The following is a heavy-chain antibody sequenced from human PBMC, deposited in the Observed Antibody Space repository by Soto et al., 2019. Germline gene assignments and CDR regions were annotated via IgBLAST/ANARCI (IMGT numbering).Heavy chain of an antibody. J-gene: IGHJ4*02. CDR3: AREVAGSYGKDY. V-gene: IGHV3-21*01. Sequence: GGSLRLSCVASGFTFSTYSMNWVRQAPGKGLEWVSSISSSSTYIFYADSVKSRFTISRDNAENSLYLQMHSLGAEDTAVYYCAREVAGSYGKDYWGQGTLVTVSS. CDR2: ISSSSTYI. D-gene: IGHD6-19*01. CDR1: GFTFSTYS.